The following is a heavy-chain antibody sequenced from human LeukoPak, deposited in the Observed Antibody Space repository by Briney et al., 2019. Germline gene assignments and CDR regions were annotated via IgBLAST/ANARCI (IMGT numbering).Heavy chain of an antibody. V-gene: IGHV3-30*18. CDR2: ISYDGSNK. Sequence: PGRSLRLSCAASGFTFSSYGMHWVRQAPGEGLEWVAVISYDGSNKYYADSVKGRFTISRDNSKNTLYLQMNSLRAEDTAVYYCAKESSGWSVWGQGTLVTVSS. J-gene: IGHJ4*02. CDR1: GFTFSSYG. D-gene: IGHD6-19*01. CDR3: AKESSGWSV.